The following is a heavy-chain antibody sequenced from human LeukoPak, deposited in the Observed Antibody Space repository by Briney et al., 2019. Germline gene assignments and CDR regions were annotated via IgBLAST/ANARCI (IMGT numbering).Heavy chain of an antibody. Sequence: ASVKVSCKASGYTFTGYYIHWIGQAPGQGLEWMGWINPSSGGTNYAQNFQGRLTMTRDTSISTAYMELSRLTLDDTAAYYCARGVSDCSGGTCHSGRFDPWGQGTLVTVSS. CDR1: GYTFTGYY. J-gene: IGHJ5*02. CDR2: INPSSGGT. D-gene: IGHD2-15*01. V-gene: IGHV1-2*02. CDR3: ARGVSDCSGGTCHSGRFDP.